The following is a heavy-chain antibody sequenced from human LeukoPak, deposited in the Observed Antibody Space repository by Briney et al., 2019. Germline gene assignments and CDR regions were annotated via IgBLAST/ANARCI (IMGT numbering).Heavy chain of an antibody. D-gene: IGHD4-17*01. CDR3: ARADYGDYVEGFDY. J-gene: IGHJ4*02. CDR1: GYTFTGYY. Sequence: GASVKVSCKASGYTFTGYYMHWVRQAPGQGLEWMGRINPNSGGRNYAQKFQGRVTMTRDTSISTAYMELSRLRSDDTAVYYCARADYGDYVEGFDYWGQGTLVTVSS. V-gene: IGHV1-2*06. CDR2: INPNSGGR.